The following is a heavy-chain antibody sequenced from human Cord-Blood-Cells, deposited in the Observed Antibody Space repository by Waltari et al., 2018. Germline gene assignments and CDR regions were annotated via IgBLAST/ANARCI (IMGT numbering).Heavy chain of an antibody. CDR1: GFTVSSNY. CDR2: IYSGGSI. Sequence: EVQLVETGGGLIQPGGSLRLSCAASGFTVSSNYMSWVRQAPGKGMEWVAVIYSGGSIYYADSVKGRFTISRDNAKNTLYLQMNSLRAEDTAVYYCARDPDYCSSTSCYTSWGQGTLVTVSS. CDR3: ARDPDYCSSTSCYTS. D-gene: IGHD2-2*02. J-gene: IGHJ5*02. V-gene: IGHV3-53*02.